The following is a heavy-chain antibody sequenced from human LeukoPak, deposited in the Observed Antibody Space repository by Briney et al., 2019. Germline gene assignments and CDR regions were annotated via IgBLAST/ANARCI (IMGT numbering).Heavy chain of an antibody. CDR3: ARCSSTTSFDFDY. D-gene: IGHD2-2*01. CDR1: GGSMSSYF. V-gene: IGHV4-59*01. J-gene: IGHJ4*02. CDR2: IYSSGST. Sequence: NPSETLSLTCTISGGSMSSYFWSWIRQPPGKGLEWIGYIYSSGSTNYNPSLKSRVTISVDTSKNQFSLRLSSVTAADTAVYHCARCSSTTSFDFDYWGQGTLVTASS.